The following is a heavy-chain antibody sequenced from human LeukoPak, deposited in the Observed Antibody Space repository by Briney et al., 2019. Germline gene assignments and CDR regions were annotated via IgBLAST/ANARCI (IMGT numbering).Heavy chain of an antibody. V-gene: IGHV4-38-2*02. J-gene: IGHJ6*03. Sequence: PSETLSLTCTVSGYSISSDYYWGWIRQPPGKGLEWIGSIYNSGSTYYNPSLKSRVTISVDTSKNQFSLKLSSVTAADTAVYYCARTGKRWLKMNYYYMDVWGKGTTVTISS. D-gene: IGHD5-24*01. CDR1: GYSISSDYY. CDR3: ARTGKRWLKMNYYYMDV. CDR2: IYNSGST.